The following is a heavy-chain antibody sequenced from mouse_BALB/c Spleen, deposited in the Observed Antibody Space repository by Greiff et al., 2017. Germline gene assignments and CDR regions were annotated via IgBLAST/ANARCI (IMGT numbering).Heavy chain of an antibody. CDR1: GYTFTSYV. D-gene: IGHD2-3*01. J-gene: IGHJ3*01. CDR2: INPYNDGT. CDR3: ARGGPGYYAWFAY. V-gene: IGHV1-14*01. Sequence: VQLQQSGPELVKPGASVKMSCKASGYTFTSYVMHWVKQKPGQGLEWIGYINPYNDGTKYNEKFKGKATLTSDKSSSTAYMELSSLTSEDSAVYYCARGGPGYYAWFAYWGQGTLVTVSA.